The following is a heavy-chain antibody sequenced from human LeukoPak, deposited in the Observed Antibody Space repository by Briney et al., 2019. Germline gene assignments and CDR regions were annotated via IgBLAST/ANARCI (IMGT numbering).Heavy chain of an antibody. CDR1: GFTLSSYA. J-gene: IGHJ4*02. CDR3: ARAGSHWHYAY. V-gene: IGHV3-7*01. D-gene: IGHD3-10*01. Sequence: PGGSLRLSCAASGFTLSSYAMHWVRQAPGKGLEWVANIKQDGSERYYVDSVKGRFTISRDNAKNSLSLQMNNLRVEDTAVYYCARAGSHWHYAYWGQGTVVTVSS. CDR2: IKQDGSER.